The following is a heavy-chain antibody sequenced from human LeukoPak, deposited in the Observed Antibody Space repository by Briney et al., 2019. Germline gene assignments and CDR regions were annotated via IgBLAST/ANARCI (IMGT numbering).Heavy chain of an antibody. Sequence: GASVKVSCKASGYTFTSYGISWVRQAPGQGLEWMGWISAYNGNTNYAQKLQGRVTTTTDTSTSTAYMELRSLRSDDTAVYYCARDEMEWFQSDMDVWGKGTTVTVSS. CDR1: GYTFTSYG. CDR3: ARDEMEWFQSDMDV. CDR2: ISAYNGNT. D-gene: IGHD3-3*01. J-gene: IGHJ6*03. V-gene: IGHV1-18*01.